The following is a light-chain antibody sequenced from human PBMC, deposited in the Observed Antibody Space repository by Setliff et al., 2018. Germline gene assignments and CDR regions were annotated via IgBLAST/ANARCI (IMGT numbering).Light chain of an antibody. CDR2: YEK. CDR1: NVGSQS. Sequence: SSELTQPPSVSVAPGKTGMIDCGGNNVGSQSVHWYQQKPGHAPVLIIYYEKDRPSGIPERFSASKSGNTATLTIRWVEAGDEADYYCQVWDSGSVHVVFGGGTNVTVL. J-gene: IGLJ3*02. V-gene: IGLV3-21*01. CDR3: QVWDSGSVHVV.